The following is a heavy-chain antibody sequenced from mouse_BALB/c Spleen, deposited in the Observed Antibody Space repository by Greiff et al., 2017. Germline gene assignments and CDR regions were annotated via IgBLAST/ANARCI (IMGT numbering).Heavy chain of an antibody. CDR1: GFTFSSYY. V-gene: IGHV5-6-2*01. D-gene: IGHD2-1*01. CDR3: ARQGGNYGYYFDY. Sequence: DEQLVESGGGLVKLGGSLKLSCAASGFTFSSYYMSWVRQTPEKRLELVAAINSNGGSTYYPDTVKGRFTISRDNAKNTLYLQMSSLKSEDTALYYCARQGGNYGYYFDYWGQGTTLTVSS. CDR2: INSNGGST. J-gene: IGHJ2*01.